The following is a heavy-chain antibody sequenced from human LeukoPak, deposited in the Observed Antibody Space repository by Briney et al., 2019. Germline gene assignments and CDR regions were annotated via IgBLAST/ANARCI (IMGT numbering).Heavy chain of an antibody. D-gene: IGHD6-13*01. Sequence: PGRSLRLSCAASGSTFDDYAMHWVRQAPGKGLEWVSGISWNSGSIGYADSVKGRFTISRDNAKNSLYLQMNSLRAEDTALYYCAKDISYSTWGEFGYWGQGTLVTVSS. J-gene: IGHJ4*02. CDR1: GSTFDDYA. CDR2: ISWNSGSI. V-gene: IGHV3-9*01. CDR3: AKDISYSTWGEFGY.